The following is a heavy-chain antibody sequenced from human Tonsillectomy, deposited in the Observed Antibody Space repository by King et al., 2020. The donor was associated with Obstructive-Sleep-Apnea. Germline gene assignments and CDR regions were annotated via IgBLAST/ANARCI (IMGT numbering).Heavy chain of an antibody. CDR1: GYTFSSAE. J-gene: IGHJ4*02. Sequence: VQLVQSGAEVQKPGASVKVSCKASGYTFSSAEIHWVRQAPGQGLELMGWMNPNSGNTAYVQKFQGRVTMTRNPSINTAYMELRSLRSTDTAVYFCARGSSRSFDIWGQGTLVTVS. D-gene: IGHD6-13*01. CDR2: MNPNSGNT. CDR3: ARGSSRSFDI. V-gene: IGHV1-8*01.